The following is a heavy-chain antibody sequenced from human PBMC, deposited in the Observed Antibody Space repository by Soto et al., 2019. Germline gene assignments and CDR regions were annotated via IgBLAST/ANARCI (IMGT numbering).Heavy chain of an antibody. CDR3: ARDIPSTVGY. V-gene: IGHV3-48*01. J-gene: IGHJ4*02. CDR1: GFTFSSYS. CDR2: ISSSSSTI. D-gene: IGHD2-2*01. Sequence: EVQLVESGGGLVQPGGSLRLSCAASGFTFSSYSMNWVRQAPGKGLEWVSYISSSSSTIYYADSVKGRFTISRDNAKNSRYLQMNSLRAEDTAVYYCARDIPSTVGYWGQGTLVTVSS.